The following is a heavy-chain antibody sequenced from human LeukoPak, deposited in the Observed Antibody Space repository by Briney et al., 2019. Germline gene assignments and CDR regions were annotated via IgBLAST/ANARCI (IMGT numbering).Heavy chain of an antibody. CDR3: SRIQDWSNGVD. D-gene: IGHD2-8*01. CDR1: GFSFSGSA. CDR2: IRSKASSYAT. Sequence: GGSLKLSCAASGFSFSGSAIHWVRQTSEKGLEWVGRIRSKASSYATGCGESVKGRFTISRDESRSTAYLQMNSLKTEDTAVYYCSRIQDWSNGVDWGQGTLVTVSS. V-gene: IGHV3-73*01. J-gene: IGHJ4*02.